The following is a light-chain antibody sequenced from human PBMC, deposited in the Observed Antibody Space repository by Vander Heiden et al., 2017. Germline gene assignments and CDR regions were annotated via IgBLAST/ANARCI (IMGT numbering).Light chain of an antibody. J-gene: IGLJ2*01. CDR2: DNS. Sequence: QSVLTQPPSVSGAPGQRVTISCTGSSSNIGAGYDVHWYQKLPGTAPKLLIYDNSNRPSGVPDRFSGSKSGTSASLAITGLQAEDEADYYCQSYDSSLSGVVFGGETKLTVL. V-gene: IGLV1-40*01. CDR3: QSYDSSLSGVV. CDR1: SSNIGAGYD.